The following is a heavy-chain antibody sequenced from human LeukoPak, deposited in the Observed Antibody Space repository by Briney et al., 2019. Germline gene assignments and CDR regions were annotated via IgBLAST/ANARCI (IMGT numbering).Heavy chain of an antibody. CDR3: ARHGFLYSYGPRSANFDY. Sequence: SETLSLTCAVYGGSFSDYYWSWIRQPPGKGLEWIGEINHSGSTNYNPSLKSRVTISVDTSKNQFSLKLSSVTAADTAVYYCARHGFLYSYGPRSANFDYWGQGTLVTVSS. J-gene: IGHJ4*02. V-gene: IGHV4-34*01. CDR2: INHSGST. D-gene: IGHD5-18*01. CDR1: GGSFSDYY.